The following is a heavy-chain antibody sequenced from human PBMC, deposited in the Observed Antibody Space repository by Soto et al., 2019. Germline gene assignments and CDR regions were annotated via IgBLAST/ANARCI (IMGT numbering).Heavy chain of an antibody. Sequence: PGGSLRLSCAASGFTVSSNYMSWVRQAPGKGLEWVSVIYSGGSTYYADSVKGRFTISRHNSKSTLYLQMNSLRAEDTAVYYCASTVTSNYYYYMDVWGKGTTVTVSS. J-gene: IGHJ6*03. CDR2: IYSGGST. CDR3: ASTVTSNYYYYMDV. CDR1: GFTVSSNY. V-gene: IGHV3-53*04. D-gene: IGHD4-4*01.